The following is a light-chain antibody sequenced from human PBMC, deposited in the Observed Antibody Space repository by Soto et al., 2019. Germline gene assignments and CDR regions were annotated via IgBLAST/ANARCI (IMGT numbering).Light chain of an antibody. J-gene: IGKJ4*01. CDR1: QSISSY. CDR3: QQSYSGPLT. Sequence: EIQMTQSPSSLSASLGDRVTLTCRASQSISSYLNWYQQKPGKAPKVLIYAASSLQSGVPSRFSGIGSGTDFTLSISSLQPEDFATYYCQQSYSGPLTFGGGTKVDI. V-gene: IGKV1-39*01. CDR2: AAS.